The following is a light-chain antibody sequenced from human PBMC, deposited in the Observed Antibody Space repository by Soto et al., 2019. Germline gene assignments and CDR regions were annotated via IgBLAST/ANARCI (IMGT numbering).Light chain of an antibody. CDR3: QQFGGSSYT. J-gene: IGKJ2*01. Sequence: PGARATLSCRASQSVINRYLTWYQQKPGQAPRLLIHGASTRATGTPDRFSGSGSGTDFTLTINRLEPEDFAVYYCQQFGGSSYTFGQGTRVEIK. CDR2: GAS. CDR1: QSVINRY. V-gene: IGKV3-20*01.